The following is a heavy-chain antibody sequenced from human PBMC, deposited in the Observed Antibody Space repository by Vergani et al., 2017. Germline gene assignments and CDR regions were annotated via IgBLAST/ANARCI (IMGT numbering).Heavy chain of an antibody. CDR1: GGSFSGYY. Sequence: QVQLQQWGAGLLKPSETLSLTCAVYGGSFSGYYWSWIRQPPGKGLEWIGEINHSGSTNYNPSLKSRVTISVDTSKNQFSLKLSSVTAADTAVYYCARSIGGLWAYYDFWGANCYMDVWGKGTTVTVSS. V-gene: IGHV4-34*01. CDR2: INHSGST. D-gene: IGHD3-3*01. CDR3: ARSIGGLWAYYDFWGANCYMDV. J-gene: IGHJ6*03.